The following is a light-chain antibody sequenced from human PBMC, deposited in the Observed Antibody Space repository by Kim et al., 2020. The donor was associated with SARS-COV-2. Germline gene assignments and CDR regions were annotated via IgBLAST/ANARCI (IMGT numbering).Light chain of an antibody. V-gene: IGKV3-11*01. Sequence: SPGKMATLSCRASQSVSSYLAWYPQKPGQAPRLLIYDASNRATGIPARFSGSGSGTDFTLTISSLEPEDFALYYCQQRGDWPYTFGQGTKLEI. CDR2: DAS. CDR3: QQRGDWPYT. J-gene: IGKJ2*01. CDR1: QSVSSY.